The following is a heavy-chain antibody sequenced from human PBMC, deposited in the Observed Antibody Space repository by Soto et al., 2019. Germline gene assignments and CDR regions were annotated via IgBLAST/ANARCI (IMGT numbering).Heavy chain of an antibody. CDR1: GYTFTSYG. CDR3: ARVSIPYCSGGSCGDY. Sequence: QVQLVQSGAEVKKPGASVKVSCKASGYTFTSYGISWVRQAPGQGLEWMGWISAYNGNTNYAQRLQGRVTMTTDTSTSTAYMELRSLRSDDTAVYYCARVSIPYCSGGSCGDYWGQGTLVTVSS. CDR2: ISAYNGNT. D-gene: IGHD2-15*01. J-gene: IGHJ4*02. V-gene: IGHV1-18*01.